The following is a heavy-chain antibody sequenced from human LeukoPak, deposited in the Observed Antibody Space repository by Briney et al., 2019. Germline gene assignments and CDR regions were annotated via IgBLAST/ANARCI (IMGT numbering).Heavy chain of an antibody. CDR1: GFTFSSYG. J-gene: IGHJ4*02. CDR3: AKGPYYYGSGSEIDC. Sequence: GRSLRLSCAASGFTFSSYGMHWVRQAPGKGLEWVAVISYDRSNKYYADSVKGRFTISRDNSKNTLYLQMNSLRAEDTAVYYCAKGPYYYGSGSEIDCWGQGTLVTVSS. CDR2: ISYDRSNK. V-gene: IGHV3-30*18. D-gene: IGHD3-10*01.